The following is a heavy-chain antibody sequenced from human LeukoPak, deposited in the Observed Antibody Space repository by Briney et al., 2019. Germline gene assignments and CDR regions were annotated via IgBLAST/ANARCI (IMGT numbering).Heavy chain of an antibody. J-gene: IGHJ4*02. CDR2: ISWNSGYI. Sequence: GGSLRPSCAASGFTFDDYAMHWVRLVPGKGLEWVSGISWNSGYIGYADSVRGRFTLSRDNAKNSLYLQMNSLRPEDMALYYCARGTATGGRLDYWGQGTLVTVSS. CDR3: ARGTATGGRLDY. D-gene: IGHD5-24*01. CDR1: GFTFDDYA. V-gene: IGHV3-9*03.